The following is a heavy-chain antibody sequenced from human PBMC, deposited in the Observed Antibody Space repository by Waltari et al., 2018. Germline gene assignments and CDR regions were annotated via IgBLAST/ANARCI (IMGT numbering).Heavy chain of an antibody. Sequence: EVQLVESGGGLIQPGGSLSLPCPASGFTSSGNYLSWVRQAPGKGLEWVSVIYSGGSTYYADSVKGRFTISRDNSKNTLYLQMNSLRAEDTAVYYCARDEVGRPLWGQGTLVTVSS. J-gene: IGHJ4*02. CDR2: IYSGGST. CDR1: GFTSSGNY. V-gene: IGHV3-53*01. CDR3: ARDEVGRPL.